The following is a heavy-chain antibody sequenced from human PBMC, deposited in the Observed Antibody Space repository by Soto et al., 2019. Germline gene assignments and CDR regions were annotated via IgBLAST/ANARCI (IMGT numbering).Heavy chain of an antibody. V-gene: IGHV1-69*01. J-gene: IGHJ4*02. D-gene: IGHD1-26*01. CDR1: GGTFSSYS. Sequence: QVQLVQSGAEVKKPGSSVKVSCKASGGTFSSYSINWVRQAPGQGLEWMGEIIPIFGTANYAQKVQGRVTITADESTSTAYMELSSLRSEDTAVYDCARDGGRHSGGIDYWGQGTLVTVSS. CDR3: ARDGGRHSGGIDY. CDR2: IIPIFGTA.